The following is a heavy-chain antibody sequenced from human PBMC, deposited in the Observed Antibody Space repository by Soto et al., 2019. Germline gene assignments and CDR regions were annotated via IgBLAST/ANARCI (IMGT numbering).Heavy chain of an antibody. CDR2: IYYSGST. D-gene: IGHD3-10*01. V-gene: IGHV4-39*01. Sequence: PSETLSLTCTVSGGSISSSSYYWGWIRQPPGKGLEWIGSIYYSGSTYYNPSLKSRVTISVDTSKNQFSLKLSSVTAADTAVYYCAMTGSGSYYFGGVRWYMDVWGKGTTVTVSS. CDR1: GGSISSSSYY. CDR3: AMTGSGSYYFGGVRWYMDV. J-gene: IGHJ6*03.